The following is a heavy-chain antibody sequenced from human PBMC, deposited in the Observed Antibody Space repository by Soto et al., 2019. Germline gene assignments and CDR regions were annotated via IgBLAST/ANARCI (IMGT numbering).Heavy chain of an antibody. Sequence: GESLKISCRTSGYRFTSYWIAWVRQMPGKGLEWMGIIFPSDSDTRYSPSSQGQVTISADRSTSTVFLQWASLKASDTAVYFCARKDKSGYFNWFDPWGQGTLVTVSS. J-gene: IGHJ5*02. CDR2: IFPSDSDT. CDR3: ARKDKSGYFNWFDP. V-gene: IGHV5-51*01. CDR1: GYRFTSYW. D-gene: IGHD3-22*01.